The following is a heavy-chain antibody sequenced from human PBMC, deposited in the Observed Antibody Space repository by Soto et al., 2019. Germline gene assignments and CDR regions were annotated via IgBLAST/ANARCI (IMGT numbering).Heavy chain of an antibody. V-gene: IGHV3-21*01. D-gene: IGHD3-22*01. CDR3: ARDPLHTYYYDRSGYFGTPGGTDG. CDR1: GFTFSSYS. J-gene: IGHJ6*02. Sequence: GGSLRLSCAASGFTFSSYSMNWVRQAPGKGLEWVSSISSSSSYIYYADSVKGRFTISRDNATNSLYLQMDSLRAEDTAVYYCARDPLHTYYYDRSGYFGTPGGTDGSGQGNPVTLSS. CDR2: ISSSSSYI.